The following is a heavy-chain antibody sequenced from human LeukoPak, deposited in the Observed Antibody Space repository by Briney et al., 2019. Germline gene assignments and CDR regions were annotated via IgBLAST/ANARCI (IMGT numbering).Heavy chain of an antibody. CDR3: ARGWGSSWYYFDY. Sequence: SETLSLTCTVSGASISTYYCSWIRLPPGKGLGWIGYISYDGSTHYNPSLKSRVTISVDTSKNQFSLKLTSLSAADTAVYYCARGWGSSWYYFDYWGQGTLVTVST. CDR1: GASISTYY. J-gene: IGHJ4*02. V-gene: IGHV4-59*01. CDR2: ISYDGST. D-gene: IGHD6-13*01.